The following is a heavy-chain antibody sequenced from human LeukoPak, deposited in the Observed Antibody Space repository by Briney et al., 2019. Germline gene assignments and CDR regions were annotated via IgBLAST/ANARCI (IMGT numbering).Heavy chain of an antibody. CDR3: AAIGETVDY. J-gene: IGHJ4*02. CDR2: IWQDGSNR. Sequence: PGRSLTLSCAASGFTFSSYGMHWVRQAPGKGLEWVAVIWQDGSNRYYAASVKGRFTISRDNSKNTLSLQMNSLRAEDTAAYYCAAIGETVDYWGQGTLVTVSS. D-gene: IGHD2-2*02. CDR1: GFTFSSYG. V-gene: IGHV3-33*01.